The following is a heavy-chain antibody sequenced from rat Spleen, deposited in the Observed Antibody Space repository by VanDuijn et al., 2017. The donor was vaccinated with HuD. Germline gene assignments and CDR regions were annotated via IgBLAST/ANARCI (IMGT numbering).Heavy chain of an antibody. CDR2: INSEGTT. Sequence: EVQLQESGPGLVKPSQSLSLTCSVTVYSITSSYRWSWIRKFPGNGMEWMGYINSEGTTNYNPSLKSRISITRDTSKNQFFLQLNSVTTEDTATYYCARRRGQVYNNYFDYWGQGVMVTVSS. V-gene: IGHV3-3*01. J-gene: IGHJ2*01. CDR1: VYSITSSYR. D-gene: IGHD1-10*01. CDR3: ARRRGQVYNNYFDY.